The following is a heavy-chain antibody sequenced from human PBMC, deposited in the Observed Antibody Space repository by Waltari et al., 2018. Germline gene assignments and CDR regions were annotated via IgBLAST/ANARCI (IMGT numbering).Heavy chain of an antibody. CDR2: ISSSSSYI. V-gene: IGHV3-21*01. Sequence: EVQLVESGGGLVKPGGSLRISCADSGFTFSSLSINWVRQAPGKGLEWVSSISSSSSYIYYADSVKGRFTISRDNAKNSLYLQMNSLRAEDTAVYYCARSIVPRSGFDYWGQGTLVTVSS. CDR1: GFTFSSLS. CDR3: ARSIVPRSGFDY. D-gene: IGHD6-6*01. J-gene: IGHJ4*02.